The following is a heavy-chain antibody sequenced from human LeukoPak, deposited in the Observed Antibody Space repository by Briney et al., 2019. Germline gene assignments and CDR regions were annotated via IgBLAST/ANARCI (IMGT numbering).Heavy chain of an antibody. CDR2: IYPGDSDT. J-gene: IGHJ6*02. CDR3: ARLLLDDYGGNHYYYYGMDV. D-gene: IGHD4-23*01. CDR1: GYSFTSYW. V-gene: IGHV5-51*01. Sequence: GESLKISCKGSGYSFTSYWIGWVRQMPGKGLEWMGIIYPGDSDTRYSPSFQGQVTISADKSISTAYLQWSSLKASDTAMYYCARLLLDDYGGNHYYYYGMDVWGQGTTVTVSS.